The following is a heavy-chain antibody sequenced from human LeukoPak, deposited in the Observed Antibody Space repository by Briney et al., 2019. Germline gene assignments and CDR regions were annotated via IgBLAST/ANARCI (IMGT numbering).Heavy chain of an antibody. V-gene: IGHV3-7*03. D-gene: IGHD3-9*01. CDR2: IKQDGSEK. CDR1: GFTFSSYW. Sequence: PGGSLRLSCAASGFTFSSYWMSWVRQAPGKGLEWVANIKQDGSEKYYVDSVKGRFTISRDNAKNSLYLQMNRLRAEDTAVYYCARVSYDILTGYSGDDAFDIWGQGTMVTVSS. J-gene: IGHJ3*02. CDR3: ARVSYDILTGYSGDDAFDI.